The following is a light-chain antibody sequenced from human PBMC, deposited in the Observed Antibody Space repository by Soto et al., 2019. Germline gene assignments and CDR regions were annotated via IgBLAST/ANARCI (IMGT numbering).Light chain of an antibody. CDR2: GAS. CDR3: QQHNNWPPIT. CDR1: QSVSSN. V-gene: IGKV3-15*01. Sequence: EIVMQQSPATLSVSPGESATLSCRASQSVSSNLAWYQQKPGQAPRLLIYGASTRATGIPARFSGSGSGTEFTLTIRSLQSEDLAVYYCQQHNNWPPITFGQGTRLEIK. J-gene: IGKJ5*01.